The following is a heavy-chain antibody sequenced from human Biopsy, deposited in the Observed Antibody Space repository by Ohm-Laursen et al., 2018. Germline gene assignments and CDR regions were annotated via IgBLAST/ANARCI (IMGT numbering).Heavy chain of an antibody. D-gene: IGHD3-9*01. Sequence: GASVKVSCKPPGGTFSNYGVNWVRQAPGQGLEWLGGNIPILGTGNYAQKFQDRVTVAADTSTSTATMELRSLRSDDTAVYYCATKLTGYFHHWGQGTMVIASS. CDR3: ATKLTGYFHH. J-gene: IGHJ1*01. CDR2: NIPILGTG. V-gene: IGHV1-69*06. CDR1: GGTFSNYG.